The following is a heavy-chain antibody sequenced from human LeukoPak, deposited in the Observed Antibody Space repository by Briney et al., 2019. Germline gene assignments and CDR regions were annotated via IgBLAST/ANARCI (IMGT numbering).Heavy chain of an antibody. CDR3: ARQEYCSGASCYTWFDP. Sequence: GESLKISCKGSGYSFTNSWIGWVRLMPGKGLGWMGIIYPADSDIRYSPSFQGQVTISADKSISTAYLQWNSLKASDTAMYYCARQEYCSGASCYTWFDPWGQGTLVTVSS. CDR2: IYPADSDI. CDR1: GYSFTNSW. V-gene: IGHV5-51*01. J-gene: IGHJ5*02. D-gene: IGHD2-15*01.